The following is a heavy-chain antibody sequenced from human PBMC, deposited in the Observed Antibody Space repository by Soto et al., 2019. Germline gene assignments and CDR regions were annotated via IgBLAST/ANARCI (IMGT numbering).Heavy chain of an antibody. CDR3: ARRVDYVWGSKRFSPYFDY. J-gene: IGHJ4*02. V-gene: IGHV4-30-4*01. CDR1: GDSMSRGDYY. CDR2: VYHTGST. D-gene: IGHD3-16*02. Sequence: SETLSLTCTVSGDSMSRGDYYWSWIRLPPGKGLEWIGFVYHTGSTYYSPSLKGRVDISVDTSKNQFSLKLNSATAADTAVYYCARRVDYVWGSKRFSPYFDYWGQGSLVTVSS.